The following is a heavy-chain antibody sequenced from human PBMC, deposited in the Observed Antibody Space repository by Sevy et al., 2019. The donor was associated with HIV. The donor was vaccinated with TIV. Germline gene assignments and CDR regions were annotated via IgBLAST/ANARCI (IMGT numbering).Heavy chain of an antibody. CDR3: AREGCTKPHDY. CDR2: LSFGRGEI. J-gene: IGHJ4*02. V-gene: IGHV3-23*01. D-gene: IGHD2-8*01. CDR1: GFTFSKYS. Sequence: GGSQRLSCAASGFTFSKYSMSWVRQPPGKGLEWVSTLSFGRGEINYADSVKGRFTISRDNSKSSVYLQMNNLRPEDTAVYYCAREGCTKPHDYWGQGTLVTVSS.